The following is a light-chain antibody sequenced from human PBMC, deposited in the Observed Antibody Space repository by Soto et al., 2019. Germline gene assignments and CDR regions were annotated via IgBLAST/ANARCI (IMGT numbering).Light chain of an antibody. V-gene: IGLV2-14*01. J-gene: IGLJ3*02. Sequence: QSALTQPASVSGSPGQSITISCTGTSSDVGGYNHVSWYQQHPGKAPKLIIYEVRNRPSGVSNRLSGSKSGNTASLTISGLQADDEADYDCCSYTSSSIRVFGGGTKVTVL. CDR2: EVR. CDR1: SSDVGGYNH. CDR3: CSYTSSSIRV.